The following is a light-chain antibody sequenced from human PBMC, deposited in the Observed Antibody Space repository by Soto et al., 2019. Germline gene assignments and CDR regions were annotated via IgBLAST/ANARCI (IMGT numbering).Light chain of an antibody. V-gene: IGKV1-39*01. J-gene: IGKJ5*01. CDR2: AAS. CDR1: QSISSY. Sequence: DIQVTQSPSSLSASVGDRVTITCRASQSISSYLNWYQQKPGKAPKLLIYAASSLKSGVPARFSGSGSGTEFTLTISSLQPDDFATYYCQQYNTYSTFGQGTRLEIK. CDR3: QQYNTYST.